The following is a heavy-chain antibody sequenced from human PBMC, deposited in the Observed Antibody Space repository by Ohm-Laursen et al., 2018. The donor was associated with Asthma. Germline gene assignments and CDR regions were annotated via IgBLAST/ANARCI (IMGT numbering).Heavy chain of an antibody. D-gene: IGHD1-1*01. CDR3: ARDSGWNALDL. J-gene: IGHJ5*02. CDR1: GFPFNTSW. V-gene: IGHV3-7*05. Sequence: GSLRLSCAASGFPFNTSWMTWVRQVPGKGLEWVANIKPDGTENAYLDSVRGRFTISEDNAKNSLFLQMNSLRGEDTALYYCARDSGWNALDLWGQGTLVSVS. CDR2: IKPDGTEN.